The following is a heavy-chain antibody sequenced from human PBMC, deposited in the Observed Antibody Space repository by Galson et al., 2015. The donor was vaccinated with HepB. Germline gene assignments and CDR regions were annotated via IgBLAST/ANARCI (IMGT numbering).Heavy chain of an antibody. CDR3: ARDYYGWRGYDY. J-gene: IGHJ4*02. V-gene: IGHV1-2*02. CDR2: INPNSGGT. D-gene: IGHD3-10*01. CDR1: GYTFTGYY. Sequence: SVKVSCKASGYTFTGYYMHWVRQAPGQGLEWMGWINPNSGGTNYAQKFQGRVTMTRDTSISTAYMELSRLRSDDTAVYYCARDYYGWRGYDYWGQGTLVTVSS.